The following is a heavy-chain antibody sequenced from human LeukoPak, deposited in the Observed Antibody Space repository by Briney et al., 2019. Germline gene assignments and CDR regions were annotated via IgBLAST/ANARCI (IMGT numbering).Heavy chain of an antibody. Sequence: TGGSLRLSCAASGFTFSSYWMHWVRQAPGKGLVWVSRINSDGSSTSYADSVKGRFTISRDNAKNTLYLQMDSLRAEDTAVYYCARDSASITMVRGVKSYFDYWGQGTLVTVSS. CDR1: GFTFSSYW. CDR3: ARDSASITMVRGVKSYFDY. J-gene: IGHJ4*02. CDR2: INSDGSST. V-gene: IGHV3-74*01. D-gene: IGHD3-10*01.